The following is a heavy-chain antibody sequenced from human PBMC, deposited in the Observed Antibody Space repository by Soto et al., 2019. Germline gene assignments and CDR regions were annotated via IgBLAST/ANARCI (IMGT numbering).Heavy chain of an antibody. J-gene: IGHJ4*02. CDR3: ARHANYDILTGHDY. CDR2: IDPSDSYT. D-gene: IGHD3-9*01. Sequence: PGESLKISCKGSGYSFTSYWISWVRQVPGKGLEWMGRIDPSDSYTNYSPSFQGHVTISADKSISTAYLQWSSLKASDTAMYYCARHANYDILTGHDYWGQGTLVTVSS. CDR1: GYSFTSYW. V-gene: IGHV5-10-1*01.